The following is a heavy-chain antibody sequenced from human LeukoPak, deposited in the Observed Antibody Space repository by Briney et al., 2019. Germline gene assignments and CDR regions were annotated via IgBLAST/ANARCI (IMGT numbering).Heavy chain of an antibody. CDR3: ARQSAAAGTYDY. CDR2: IYYNGST. V-gene: IGHV4-59*08. J-gene: IGHJ4*02. Sequence: SETLSLTCSVSGGSISSYYWSWIRQPPGKGLEWIGYIYYNGSTNYNPSLKSRVTISVDTSKNQFSLKLSSVTAADTAVYYCARQSAAAGTYDYWGQGTLVTVSS. CDR1: GGSISSYY. D-gene: IGHD6-13*01.